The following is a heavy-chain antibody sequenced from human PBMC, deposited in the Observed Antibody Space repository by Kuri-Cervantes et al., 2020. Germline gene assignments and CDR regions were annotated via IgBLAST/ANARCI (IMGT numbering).Heavy chain of an antibody. V-gene: IGHV2-70*04. D-gene: IGHD6-6*01. CDR1: GFSLSTSGVR. J-gene: IGHJ4*02. CDR3: ARILRTSDPLVPHP. Sequence: SGPTLVKPTQTLTLTCTFSGFSLSTSGVRVSWIRQPPGKALEWLARIDWDDDKFYSTSLKTRLTISKDTSGGQVVLTMTNVDVVDTATYYCARILRTSDPLVPHPWGQGILVTVSS. CDR2: IDWDDDK.